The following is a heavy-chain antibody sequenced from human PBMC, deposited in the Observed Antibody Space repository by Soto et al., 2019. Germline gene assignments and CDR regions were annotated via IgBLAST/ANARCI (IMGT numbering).Heavy chain of an antibody. CDR2: INHSRST. CDR3: ARTSKFDC. D-gene: IGHD6-6*01. Sequence: PSETLSLTCAVYCGSFRGYYWSWIRQPPGKGLEWIGEINHSRSTNYNPSLKSRVTMSVDTSKNQVSLKLSSVAAADTAVYYCARTSKFDCWGQGTLVTVSS. J-gene: IGHJ4*02. V-gene: IGHV4-34*01. CDR1: CGSFRGYY.